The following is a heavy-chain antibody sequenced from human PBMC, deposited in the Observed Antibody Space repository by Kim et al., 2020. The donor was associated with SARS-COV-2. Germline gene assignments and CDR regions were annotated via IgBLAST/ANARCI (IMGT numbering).Heavy chain of an antibody. D-gene: IGHD2-15*01. J-gene: IGHJ2*01. CDR2: VYHSGST. Sequence: SETLSLTCTVSGGSISSRASVSRSGATSSYWDWIRQPPGKGLEWIGGVYHSGSTYYSPSLKSRATISVDTSKNQFSLNLTSVTAPDTALYFCARRVPGGYAWYFDLWGRGTLVTVSA. CDR1: GGSISSRASVSRSGATSSY. V-gene: IGHV4-39*01. CDR3: ARRVPGGYAWYFDL.